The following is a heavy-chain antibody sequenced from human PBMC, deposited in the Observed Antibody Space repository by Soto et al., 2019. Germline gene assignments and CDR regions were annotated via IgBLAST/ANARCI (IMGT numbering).Heavy chain of an antibody. V-gene: IGHV3-23*01. CDR2: ISGSGGST. CDR1: GFTFSSYA. CDR3: AKRRVDDYIWGSFTTLGY. J-gene: IGHJ4*02. D-gene: IGHD3-16*01. Sequence: GGSLRLSCAASGFTFSSYAMSWVRQAPGKGLEWVSAISGSGGSTYYADSVKGRFTISRDNSKNTLYLQMNSLRAEDTAVYYCAKRRVDDYIWGSFTTLGYWGQGTLVTVSS.